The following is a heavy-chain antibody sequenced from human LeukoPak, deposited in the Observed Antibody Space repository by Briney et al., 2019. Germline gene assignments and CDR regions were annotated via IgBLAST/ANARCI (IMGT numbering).Heavy chain of an antibody. CDR2: ISASAGDT. D-gene: IGHD4-17*01. CDR1: GFTFSSYA. J-gene: IGHJ5*02. CDR3: ARDHLSRALYGVSWFDP. V-gene: IGHV3-23*01. Sequence: GGSLRLSCAASGFTFSSYAMSWVRQAPGEGLEWVSAISASAGDTNYADSVKGRFTISRDNSKNTLHLQMNSLRVEDTALYYCARDHLSRALYGVSWFDPWGQGTLVTVSS.